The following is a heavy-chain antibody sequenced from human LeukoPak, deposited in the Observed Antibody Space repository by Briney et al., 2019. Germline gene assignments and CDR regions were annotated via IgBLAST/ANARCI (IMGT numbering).Heavy chain of an antibody. Sequence: GGSLRLSCAASGSTFSNAWMSWVRQAPGKGLEWVGRIKSKTDGGTTDYAAPVKGRFTISRDDSKNTLYLQMNSLKTEDTAVYYCTADYGSGSYDYWGQGTLVTVSS. CDR1: GSTFSNAW. CDR2: IKSKTDGGTT. CDR3: TADYGSGSYDY. V-gene: IGHV3-15*01. D-gene: IGHD3-10*01. J-gene: IGHJ4*02.